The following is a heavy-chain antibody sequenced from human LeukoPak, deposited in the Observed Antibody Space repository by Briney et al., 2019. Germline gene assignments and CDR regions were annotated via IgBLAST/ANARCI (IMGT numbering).Heavy chain of an antibody. CDR2: INPNSGGT. J-gene: IGHJ5*02. Sequence: ASVKVSCKASGYTFTGYYMHWVRQAPGQGLEWMGWINPNSGGTNYAQKFQGRATMTRDTSISTAYMELSRLRSDDTAVYYCARSGYGYNWFDPWGQGTLVTVSS. CDR1: GYTFTGYY. V-gene: IGHV1-2*02. D-gene: IGHD5-12*01. CDR3: ARSGYGYNWFDP.